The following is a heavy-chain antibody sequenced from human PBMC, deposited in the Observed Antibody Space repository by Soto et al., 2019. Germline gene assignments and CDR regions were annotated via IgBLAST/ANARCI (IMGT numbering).Heavy chain of an antibody. CDR3: AKVVHYYDSSGYGPDY. CDR1: GFTFSSYG. J-gene: IGHJ4*02. D-gene: IGHD3-22*01. V-gene: IGHV3-30*18. CDR2: ISYDGGNK. Sequence: PGGSLRLSCAASGFTFSSYGMHWVRQAPGKGLEWVAVISYDGGNKYYADSVKGRFTISRDNSKNTLYLQMNSLRAEDTAVYYCAKVVHYYDSSGYGPDYWGQGTLVTVSS.